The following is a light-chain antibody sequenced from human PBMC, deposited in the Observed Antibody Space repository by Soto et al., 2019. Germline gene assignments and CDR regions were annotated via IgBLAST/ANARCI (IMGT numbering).Light chain of an antibody. CDR2: DAS. J-gene: IGKJ1*01. CDR3: QQYNSYSST. Sequence: GDRVTITCRASQSISSWLAWYQQKPGKAPKLLIYDASSLESVVPSRFSGSGSGTEFTLTISSLQPDDFATYYCQQYNSYSSTFGQGTKVEIK. CDR1: QSISSW. V-gene: IGKV1-5*01.